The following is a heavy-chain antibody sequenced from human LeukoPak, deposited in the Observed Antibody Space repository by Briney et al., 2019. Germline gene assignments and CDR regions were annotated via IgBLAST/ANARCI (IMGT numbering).Heavy chain of an antibody. CDR2: IYHSGST. CDR3: ARSFPGYFDY. J-gene: IGHJ4*02. V-gene: IGHV4-4*02. CDR1: GGSISSSKW. Sequence: SGTLSLTCAVSGGSISSSKWWNWVRQPPGKGLQWIGEIYHSGSTNYNPSLKSRVTISVDKSKNQFSLKMNSVTAADTVVYYCARSFPGYFDYWGQGTLVTVSS.